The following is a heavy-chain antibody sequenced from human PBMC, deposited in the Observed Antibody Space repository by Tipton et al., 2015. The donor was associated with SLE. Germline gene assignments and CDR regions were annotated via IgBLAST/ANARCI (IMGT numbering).Heavy chain of an antibody. Sequence: TLSLTCTVSGGSISSSSYYWSWIRQPPKQGLEWIGWIYHTGSTDYNPSLKSRVTISVDTSKNKFSLRLSSVTAADTAVYYCARDYYGSGFDAFDIWGQGTMVTVSS. J-gene: IGHJ3*02. D-gene: IGHD3-10*01. V-gene: IGHV4-61*01. CDR2: IYHTGST. CDR3: ARDYYGSGFDAFDI. CDR1: GGSISSSSYY.